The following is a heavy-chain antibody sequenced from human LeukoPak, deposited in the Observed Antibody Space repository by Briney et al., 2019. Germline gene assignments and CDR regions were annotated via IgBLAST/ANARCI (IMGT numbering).Heavy chain of an antibody. D-gene: IGHD2-21*01. CDR3: ASGGDHVYWYFDL. Sequence: GASVKVSCKASGYTFTSYDINWVRQATGQGLEWMGWINPNSGGTNYAQKFQGRVTMTRDTSISTAYMELSRLRSDDTAVYYCASGGDHVYWYFDLWGRGTLVTVSS. V-gene: IGHV1-2*02. J-gene: IGHJ2*01. CDR1: GYTFTSYD. CDR2: INPNSGGT.